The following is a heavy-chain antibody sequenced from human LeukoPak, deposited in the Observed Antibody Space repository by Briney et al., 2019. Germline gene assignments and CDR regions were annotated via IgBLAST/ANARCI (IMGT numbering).Heavy chain of an antibody. D-gene: IGHD3-22*01. J-gene: IGHJ4*02. CDR1: GFTFSTYV. CDR3: ARDGFTMKTSFDY. CDR2: ISSSGSSI. Sequence: GGSLRLSCAASGFTFSTYVINWVRQAPGKGLEWISYISSSGSSISYAASVEGRFSISRDNAKNSLYLQMNSLRAEDTALYYCARDGFTMKTSFDYWGQGTLVTVSS. V-gene: IGHV3-48*03.